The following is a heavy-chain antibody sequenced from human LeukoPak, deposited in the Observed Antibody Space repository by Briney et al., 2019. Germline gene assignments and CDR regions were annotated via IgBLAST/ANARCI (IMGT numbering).Heavy chain of an antibody. J-gene: IGHJ6*03. Sequence: PGGSLRLSCAVSGFTVSDNYMTWVRQAPGKGLEWVSIIYTSGTTYYSDSVKGRFTISRDNSENTLYLQMNSLRAEDTAVYYCARSGRTSFYSYMDVWGKGTTVTVSS. CDR3: ARSGRTSFYSYMDV. D-gene: IGHD1-7*01. CDR2: IYTSGTT. V-gene: IGHV3-66*02. CDR1: GFTVSDNY.